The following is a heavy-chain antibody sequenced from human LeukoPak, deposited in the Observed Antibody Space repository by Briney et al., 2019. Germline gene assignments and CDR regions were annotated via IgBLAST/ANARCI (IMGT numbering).Heavy chain of an antibody. Sequence: PGRSLRLSCAASGFTFSSYAMHWVRQAPGKGLEWVAVISYDGSNKYYADSVKGRFTISRDNSKNTLYLQMNSLRAEDTAVYYCARVDDSWGQGTLVTVSS. CDR2: ISYDGSNK. V-gene: IGHV3-30-3*01. CDR1: GFTFSSYA. CDR3: ARVDDS. J-gene: IGHJ5*02. D-gene: IGHD3-3*01.